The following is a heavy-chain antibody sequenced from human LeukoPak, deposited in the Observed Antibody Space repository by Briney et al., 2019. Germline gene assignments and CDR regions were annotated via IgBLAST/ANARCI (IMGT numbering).Heavy chain of an antibody. Sequence: GGSLRLSCAASGFTFNSYAMSWVRQAPGKGLEWVSDISGSGGSTFYADSVKGRFTISRDNSKNTLYLQMNSLRAEDTAVYYCAKAMIVVGSRPFDYWGQGALVTVSS. CDR1: GFTFNSYA. CDR3: AKAMIVVGSRPFDY. D-gene: IGHD3-22*01. V-gene: IGHV3-23*01. CDR2: ISGSGGST. J-gene: IGHJ4*02.